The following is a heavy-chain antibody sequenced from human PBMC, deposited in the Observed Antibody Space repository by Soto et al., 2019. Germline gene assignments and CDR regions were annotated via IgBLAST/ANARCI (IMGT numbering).Heavy chain of an antibody. Sequence: GGSLRLSCAASGFTFSSYAMHWVRQAPGKGLEWVAVISYDGSNKYYADSVKGRFTISRDNSKNTLYLQMNSLRAEDTAVYYCARERDIAAAVYPGMDVWGQGTTVTVSS. V-gene: IGHV3-30-3*01. CDR2: ISYDGSNK. CDR3: ARERDIAAAVYPGMDV. D-gene: IGHD6-13*01. CDR1: GFTFSSYA. J-gene: IGHJ6*02.